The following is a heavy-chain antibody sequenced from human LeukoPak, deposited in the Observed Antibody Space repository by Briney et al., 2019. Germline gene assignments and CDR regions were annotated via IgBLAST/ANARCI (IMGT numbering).Heavy chain of an antibody. V-gene: IGHV3-30*02. J-gene: IGHJ4*02. Sequence: PGGSLRLSSAAPGFTFSSNGMHWVRQAPGKGRERVTFISYDGRDVYYADSVKGRFTISRDNSKNTLYLQMNSLRSEDTAVFYCAKELEGKGFFDYWGQGTLISVCS. CDR2: ISYDGRDV. CDR3: AKELEGKGFFDY. CDR1: GFTFSSNG. D-gene: IGHD3-3*01.